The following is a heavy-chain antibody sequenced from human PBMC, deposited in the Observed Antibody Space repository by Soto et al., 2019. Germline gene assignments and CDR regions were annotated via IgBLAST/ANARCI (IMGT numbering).Heavy chain of an antibody. J-gene: IGHJ6*01. CDR1: GFTFSSYG. Sequence: GGSLRLSCAASGFTFSSYGMHWVRQAPGKGLEWVAVIWYDGSKIYYADSVNGRFTISRDNSKSTLYLQMNSLRAEDTAVYYCARPLEQHQLGFGMDVWGQGSPVTVSS. CDR2: IWYDGSKI. V-gene: IGHV3-33*01. CDR3: ARPLEQHQLGFGMDV. D-gene: IGHD6-13*01.